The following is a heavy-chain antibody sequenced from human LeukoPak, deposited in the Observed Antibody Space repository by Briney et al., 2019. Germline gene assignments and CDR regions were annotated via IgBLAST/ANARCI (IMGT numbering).Heavy chain of an antibody. V-gene: IGHV3-33*01. CDR3: ARDRGYWFDP. J-gene: IGHJ5*02. D-gene: IGHD5-12*01. CDR1: RFLFSIYG. CDR2: IWYDGCNK. Sequence: AGSSVRLFCAAWRFLFSIYGMQWVRQASGKALEWVADIWYDGCNKQCADFVKRRFTISRDNSKNTLYLQMNSLRAEDTAVYYCARDRGYWFDPWGQGTLVTVSS.